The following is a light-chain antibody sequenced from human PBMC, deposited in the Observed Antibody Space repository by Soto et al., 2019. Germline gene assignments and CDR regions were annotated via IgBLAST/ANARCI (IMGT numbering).Light chain of an antibody. V-gene: IGKV3-11*01. CDR2: DAS. J-gene: IGKJ3*01. CDR3: QQRSNWPRVT. CDR1: QSVSSY. Sequence: ENVVTQAPATPSFSPRERATLSCRCSQSVSSYLAWYQQKPGQAPRLLIYDASNRATGIPARFSGSGSGTDFTLTISSLEPEDFAVYYCQQRSNWPRVTFGPGTKVDIK.